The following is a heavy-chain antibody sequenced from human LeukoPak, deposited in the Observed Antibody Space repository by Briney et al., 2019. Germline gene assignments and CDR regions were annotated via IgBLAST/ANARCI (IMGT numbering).Heavy chain of an antibody. D-gene: IGHD6-13*01. CDR1: GFTFSSYG. V-gene: IGHV3-33*01. J-gene: IGHJ6*02. CDR3: ARDWDSSTHLSNYYYYYGMDV. CDR2: IWYDGSNK. Sequence: GGSLRLSCAASGFTFSSYGMHWVRQAPGKGLEGVAVIWYDGSNKYYADSVKGRFTISRDNSKNTLYLQMNSLRAEDTAVYYCARDWDSSTHLSNYYYYYGMDVWGQGTTVTVSS.